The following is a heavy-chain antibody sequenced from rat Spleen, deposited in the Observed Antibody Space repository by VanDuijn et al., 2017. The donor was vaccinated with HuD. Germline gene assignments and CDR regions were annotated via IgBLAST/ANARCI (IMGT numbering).Heavy chain of an antibody. CDR2: INSAGST. D-gene: IGHD1-1*01. Sequence: EVQLQESGPGLVKPSQSLSLTCSVTDYSITSSYRWNWIRKFPGNKLEWMGYINSAGSTNYNPSLKSRISITRDASKNQFFLQVNSVTTEDTATYYCARCGYSDWFAYWGQGTLVTVSS. CDR1: DYSITSSYR. J-gene: IGHJ3*01. CDR3: ARCGYSDWFAY. V-gene: IGHV3-3*01.